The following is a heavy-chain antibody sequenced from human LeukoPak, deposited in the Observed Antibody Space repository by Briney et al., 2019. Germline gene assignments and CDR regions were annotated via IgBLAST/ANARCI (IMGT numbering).Heavy chain of an antibody. V-gene: IGHV3-23*01. CDR3: AKATSVLRYFDWLVDY. Sequence: GGSLILSCTASGFTFSSYAMSWVRQAPGKGLEWVSAISGSGGSTYYADPVKGRFTISRDNSKNTLYLQMNSLRAEDTAVYYCAKATSVLRYFDWLVDYWGQGTMVTVSS. D-gene: IGHD3-9*01. CDR1: GFTFSSYA. CDR2: ISGSGGST. J-gene: IGHJ4*02.